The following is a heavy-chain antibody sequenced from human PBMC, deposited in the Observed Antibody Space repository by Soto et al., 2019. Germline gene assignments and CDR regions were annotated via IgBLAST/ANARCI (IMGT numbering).Heavy chain of an antibody. J-gene: IGHJ5*02. CDR3: ARHEGWTGPDQ. Sequence: SETLSLTCTVSGGSIGSGGYCFTWIRLPPGKGLEWIAEIFHDGNTNYSPSLKSRVTISVDKSQNQFSLNVYSVTAADTAVYYCARHEGWTGPDQWGQGTLVTAPQ. D-gene: IGHD2-8*02. CDR2: IFHDGNT. V-gene: IGHV4-39*07. CDR1: GGSIGSGGYC.